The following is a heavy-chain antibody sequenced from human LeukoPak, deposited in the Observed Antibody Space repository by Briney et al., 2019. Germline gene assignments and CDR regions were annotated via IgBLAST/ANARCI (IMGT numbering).Heavy chain of an antibody. V-gene: IGHV1-69*05. D-gene: IGHD4-17*01. CDR1: GGTFSSYA. CDR2: IIPIFGTA. J-gene: IGHJ6*03. Sequence: ASVKVSCKASGGTFSSYAISWVRQAPGQGLEWMGGIIPIFGTASYAQKFQGRVTITTDESTSTAYMELSSLRSEDTAVYYCARSTVGYYYYYYMDVWGKGTTVTVSS. CDR3: ARSTVGYYYYYYMDV.